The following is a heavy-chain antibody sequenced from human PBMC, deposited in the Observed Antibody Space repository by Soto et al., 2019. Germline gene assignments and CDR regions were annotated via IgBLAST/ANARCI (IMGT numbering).Heavy chain of an antibody. V-gene: IGHV1-18*01. J-gene: IGHJ4*02. CDR2: IRDYNGNT. D-gene: IGHD3-16*01. CDR1: GYTFTNFC. Sequence: QVQLVQSGAEVKKPGASVKVSCKASGYTFTNFCISWVRQAPGQGLEWMGWIRDYNGNTNYSQKFQGRVTMTTDTSTSTAYMEVRSLRFDDTAVYYCERGGTPIDYWGQGTLVTVSS. CDR3: ERGGTPIDY.